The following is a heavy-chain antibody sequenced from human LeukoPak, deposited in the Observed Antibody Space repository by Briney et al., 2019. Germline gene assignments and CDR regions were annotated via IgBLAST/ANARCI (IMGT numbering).Heavy chain of an antibody. Sequence: GGSLRLSCAASGFTFSNYTMNWVRQAPGKGLEWVSSISSSSYYIYCTDSLKGRFTISGDSAKNSLYLQMNSLRAEDTAVYYCARDSYSSGWDWGQGTLVTVSS. CDR3: ARDSYSSGWD. V-gene: IGHV3-21*01. CDR2: ISSSSYYI. D-gene: IGHD6-19*01. CDR1: GFTFSNYT. J-gene: IGHJ4*02.